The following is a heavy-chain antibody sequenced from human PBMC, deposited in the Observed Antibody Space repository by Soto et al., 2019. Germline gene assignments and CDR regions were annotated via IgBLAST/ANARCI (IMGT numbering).Heavy chain of an antibody. CDR2: IPWDDDK. V-gene: IGHV2-5*02. D-gene: IGHD3-10*01. Sequence: QITLKESGPTLVQPTQTLTLTCTFSGFSLNTRGVGVGWIRQPPGKALEWLALIPWDDDKYYRPSLKSRLSITKATSRNQVVLTMTNMDSVDTATYYCAHRIVPLVRGPWFDPWGQGTLVTVSS. J-gene: IGHJ5*02. CDR3: AHRIVPLVRGPWFDP. CDR1: GFSLNTRGVG.